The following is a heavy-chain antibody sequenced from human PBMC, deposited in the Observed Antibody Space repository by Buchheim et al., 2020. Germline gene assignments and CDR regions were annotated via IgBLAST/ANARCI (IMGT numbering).Heavy chain of an antibody. CDR3: ARFGGVSPFDY. Sequence: EVQLVESGGGLVQPGGSLRLSCAASGFTFSSYWMSWVRQAPGKGLEWVANINQDGSQKYYVDSVKGRFTISRDSAKNSLYLQMNSLRPEDTAVYYCARFGGVSPFDYWGQGTL. CDR1: GFTFSSYW. J-gene: IGHJ4*02. D-gene: IGHD2-8*02. V-gene: IGHV3-7*01. CDR2: INQDGSQK.